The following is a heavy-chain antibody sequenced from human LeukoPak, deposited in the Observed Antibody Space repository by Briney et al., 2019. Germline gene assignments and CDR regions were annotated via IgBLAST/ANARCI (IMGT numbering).Heavy chain of an antibody. Sequence: ASVKVSCKASGYTFTSYDINWVRQATGQGLEWMGWMNPNSGNTGYAQKFQGRVTMTRNTSISTAYMELSSLRSEDTAVYYCARVRGGRGSYYYWGQGTLVTVSS. CDR3: ARVRGGRGSYYY. J-gene: IGHJ4*02. V-gene: IGHV1-8*01. CDR1: GYTFTSYD. CDR2: MNPNSGNT. D-gene: IGHD1-26*01.